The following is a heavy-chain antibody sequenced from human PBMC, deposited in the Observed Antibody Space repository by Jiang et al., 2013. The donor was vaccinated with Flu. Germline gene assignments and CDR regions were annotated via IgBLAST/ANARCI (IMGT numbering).Heavy chain of an antibody. CDR2: LNPDSGNT. CDR3: AITTLDY. Sequence: GAEVKKPGASVKVSCKASGYTFTSYGISWVRQATGQGLEWMGWLNPDSGNTGYVQKFQGRVTMTLNTSISTAYMELSSLRSEDTAVYYCAITTLDYWGQGTLVTVSS. J-gene: IGHJ4*02. D-gene: IGHD2/OR15-2a*01. V-gene: IGHV1-8*02. CDR1: GYTFTSYG.